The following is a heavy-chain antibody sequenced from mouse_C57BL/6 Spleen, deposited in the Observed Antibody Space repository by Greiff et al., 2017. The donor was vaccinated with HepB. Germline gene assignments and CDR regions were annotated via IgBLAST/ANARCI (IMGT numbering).Heavy chain of an antibody. V-gene: IGHV1-82*01. CDR1: GYAFSSSW. J-gene: IGHJ2*01. Sequence: VQLQQSGPELVKPGASVKISCKASGYAFSSSWMNWVKQRPGKGLEWIGRIYPGDGDTNYNGKFKGKATLTADKSSSTAYMQLSSLTSADSAVYFCARQDYYGSSYDYFDYWGQGTTLTGSS. CDR2: IYPGDGDT. CDR3: ARQDYYGSSYDYFDY. D-gene: IGHD1-1*01.